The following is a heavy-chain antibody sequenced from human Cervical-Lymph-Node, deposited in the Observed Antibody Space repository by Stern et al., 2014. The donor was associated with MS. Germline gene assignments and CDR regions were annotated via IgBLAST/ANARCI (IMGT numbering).Heavy chain of an antibody. D-gene: IGHD4-17*01. J-gene: IGHJ3*02. Sequence: VQLVESGSGLVKPSQTLSLTCAVSGGSISSGGYSWSWIRQPPGKGLEWIGDIYHCGSTYYNPSLKSRVNISVDRSKNQLSLKLSSVTAADTAVYYCARSSTVTPNAFDIWGQGTMVTVSS. CDR2: IYHCGST. V-gene: IGHV4-30-2*01. CDR1: GGSISSGGYS. CDR3: ARSSTVTPNAFDI.